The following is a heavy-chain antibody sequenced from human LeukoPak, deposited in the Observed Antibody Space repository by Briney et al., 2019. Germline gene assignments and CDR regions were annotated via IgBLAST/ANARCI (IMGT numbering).Heavy chain of an antibody. Sequence: GGSLRLSCAASGFTFSSYGMHWVRQAPGKGLEWVAVIWFDGSDRYYADSVKGRFTITRDNSKSTLYLQMNSLSAEDTAVYYCARERPSVVKYHFDSWGQGTLVSVSS. J-gene: IGHJ4*02. V-gene: IGHV3-33*01. CDR2: IWFDGSDR. CDR1: GFTFSSYG. D-gene: IGHD3-22*01. CDR3: ARERPSVVKYHFDS.